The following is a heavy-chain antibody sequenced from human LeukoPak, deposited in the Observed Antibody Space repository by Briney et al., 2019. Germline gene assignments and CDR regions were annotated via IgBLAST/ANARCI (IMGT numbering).Heavy chain of an antibody. Sequence: GASVKVSCKASGYTFTSYGMSWVRQAPGKGLEWVSAISGSGGSTYYADSVKGRFTISRDNSKNTLYLQMNSLRAEDTAVYYCAKDMEVGATDFGYWGQGTLVTVSS. D-gene: IGHD1-26*01. V-gene: IGHV3-23*01. J-gene: IGHJ4*02. CDR3: AKDMEVGATDFGY. CDR1: GYTFTSYG. CDR2: ISGSGGST.